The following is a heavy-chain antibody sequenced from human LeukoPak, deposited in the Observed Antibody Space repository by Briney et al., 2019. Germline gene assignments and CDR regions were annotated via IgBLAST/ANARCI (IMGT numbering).Heavy chain of an antibody. CDR1: GGSFSGYS. J-gene: IGHJ5*02. D-gene: IGHD6-13*01. V-gene: IGHV4-34*01. CDR3: ARGAWYSSTWYRAGKWFDP. CDR2: INHSGST. Sequence: SETLSLTCAVYGGSFSGYSWSWIRQPPGKGLEWIGEINHSGSTNYNPSLKTRVTISVDTSKKQFSLKLSSVTAADMAFYYCARGAWYSSTWYRAGKWFDPWGQGTLVTVSS.